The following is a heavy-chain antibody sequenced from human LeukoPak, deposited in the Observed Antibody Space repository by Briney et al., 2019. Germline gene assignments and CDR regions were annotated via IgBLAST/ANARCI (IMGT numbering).Heavy chain of an antibody. V-gene: IGHV3-30*02. CDR3: ANIPNSFVPDY. Sequence: GGSLRLSCATSEFIFSNHGMHWARQAPGKGLEWVAFEQKDGSYKKYADSVKGRFTISRDNSKNTLYLQMSSLRVEDTAVYYCANIPNSFVPDYWGQGSLVTVSS. J-gene: IGHJ4*02. D-gene: IGHD3-16*01. CDR1: EFIFSNHG. CDR2: EQKDGSYK.